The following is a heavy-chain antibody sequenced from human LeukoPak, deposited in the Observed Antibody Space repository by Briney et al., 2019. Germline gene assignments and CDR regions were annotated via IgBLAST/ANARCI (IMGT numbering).Heavy chain of an antibody. CDR3: AREWGEYHFDY. D-gene: IGHD2/OR15-2a*01. V-gene: IGHV4-39*07. Sequence: PSETLSLTCTVSGGSVNSGGSFWCWIRQPPGKGLEWIGEINHSGSTNYNPSLKSRVTISVDTSKNQFSLKLSSVTAADTAVYYCAREWGEYHFDYWGQGTLVTVSS. J-gene: IGHJ4*02. CDR2: INHSGST. CDR1: GGSVNSGGSF.